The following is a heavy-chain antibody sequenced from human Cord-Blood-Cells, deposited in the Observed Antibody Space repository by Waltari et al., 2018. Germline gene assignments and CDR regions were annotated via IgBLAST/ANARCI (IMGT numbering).Heavy chain of an antibody. CDR2: TYYRCKWYN. Sequence: QVQLQQSGPGLVKPSQTLPLTCAISGDSVSSNRSAWDWIRQSPSRGLEWLGRTYYRCKWYNDYAVSVKRRITINPDTSKNQFSLQLNSVTPEDTAVYYCARGSGDRGELNYWGQGTLVTVSS. CDR3: ARGSGDRGELNY. V-gene: IGHV6-1*01. CDR1: GDSVSSNRSA. J-gene: IGHJ4*02. D-gene: IGHD3-16*01.